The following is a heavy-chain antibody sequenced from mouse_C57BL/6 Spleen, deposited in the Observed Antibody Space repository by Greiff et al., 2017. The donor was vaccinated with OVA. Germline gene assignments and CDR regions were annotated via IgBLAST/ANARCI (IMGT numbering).Heavy chain of an antibody. J-gene: IGHJ2*01. CDR2: INPNNGGT. V-gene: IGHV1-22*01. D-gene: IGHD1-1*01. Sequence: EVQLKESGPELVKPGASVKMSCKASGYTFTDYNMHWVKQSHGKSLEWIGYINPNNGGTSYNQKFKGKATLTVNKSSSTAYMELRSLTSEDSAVYYCARGVLRDFDYWGQGTTLTVSS. CDR1: GYTFTDYN. CDR3: ARGVLRDFDY.